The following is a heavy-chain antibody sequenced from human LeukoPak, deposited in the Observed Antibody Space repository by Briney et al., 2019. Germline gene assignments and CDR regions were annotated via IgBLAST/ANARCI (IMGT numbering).Heavy chain of an antibody. CDR2: IYYSGST. V-gene: IGHV4-59*01. Sequence: SEALSLTCTVSGASISGYYWSWIRQPPGKGLEWIGYIYYSGSTNYNPSLKSRVTISLDRSKNQFSLKLSSVTAADTAVYYCATRGSGSPFDPWGQGTLVTVSS. CDR3: ATRGSGSPFDP. D-gene: IGHD3-10*01. J-gene: IGHJ5*02. CDR1: GASISGYY.